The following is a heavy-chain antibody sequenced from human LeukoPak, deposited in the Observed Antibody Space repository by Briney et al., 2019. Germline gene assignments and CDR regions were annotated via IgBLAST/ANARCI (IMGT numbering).Heavy chain of an antibody. Sequence: ASVKVSCKASGYTFTSYDINWVRQATGQGLEWMGWMNPNSGNTGYAQKFQGRVTITRNTSISTAYMELSSLRSEGTAVYYCARVAPGFDYGDYPTLDCWGQGTLVTVSS. D-gene: IGHD4-17*01. CDR2: MNPNSGNT. J-gene: IGHJ4*02. CDR3: ARVAPGFDYGDYPTLDC. CDR1: GYTFTSYD. V-gene: IGHV1-8*03.